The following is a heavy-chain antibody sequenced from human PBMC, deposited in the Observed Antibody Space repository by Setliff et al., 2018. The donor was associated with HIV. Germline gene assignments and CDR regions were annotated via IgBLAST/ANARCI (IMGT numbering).Heavy chain of an antibody. J-gene: IGHJ4*02. CDR3: ARMWRWSGPESYYFDS. D-gene: IGHD2-21*01. CDR2: IYYSGTT. V-gene: IGHV4-39*01. CDR1: GGSISSSAYY. Sequence: SETLSLTCSVSGGSISSSAYYRGWIRQPPGKGLEWIGNIYYSGTTYYNPSLKSRVTISVDTSKNQYSVRLSSVTAADTAFYYCARMWRWSGPESYYFDSWGRGTLVTVSS.